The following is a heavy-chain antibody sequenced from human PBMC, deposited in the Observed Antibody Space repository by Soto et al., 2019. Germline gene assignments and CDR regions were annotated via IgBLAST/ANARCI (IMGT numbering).Heavy chain of an antibody. V-gene: IGHV4-61*01. D-gene: IGHD3-10*01. Sequence: SETLSLTCTVSGVSVSSGTYFWSWIRQSPGKRLEWIAYIYYSGSTNYNPSLKSRATISVDTSKSQVYLTLTSVTDADAAVYYCARSPNYYYYGFDVWGQGTTVTVSS. J-gene: IGHJ6*02. CDR2: IYYSGST. CDR1: GVSVSSGTYF. CDR3: ARSPNYYYYGFDV.